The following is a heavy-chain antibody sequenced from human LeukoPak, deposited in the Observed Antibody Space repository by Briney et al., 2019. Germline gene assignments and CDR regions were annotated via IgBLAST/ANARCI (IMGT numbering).Heavy chain of an antibody. CDR1: GYTFTGYY. V-gene: IGHV1-2*02. Sequence: GASVKVSCKASGYTFTGYYMHWVRQAPGQGLEWMGWINPNSGGTNYAQKFQGRVTMTRDTSISTAYMELSRLRSNDTAVYYCATDYYCSSTSCSDAFDIWGQGTMVTVSS. J-gene: IGHJ3*02. CDR2: INPNSGGT. D-gene: IGHD2-2*01. CDR3: ATDYYCSSTSCSDAFDI.